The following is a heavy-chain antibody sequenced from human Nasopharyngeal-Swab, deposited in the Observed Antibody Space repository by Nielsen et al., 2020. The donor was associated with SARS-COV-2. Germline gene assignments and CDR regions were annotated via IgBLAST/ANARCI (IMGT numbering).Heavy chain of an antibody. CDR1: GFTFSSYA. Sequence: GGSLRPSCAASGFTFSSYAMHWVRQAPGKGLEWVAVISYDGSNKYYADSVKGRFTISRDNSKNTLYLQMNSLRAEDTAVYYCARFNYYDSSGHDAFDIWGQGTMVTVSS. J-gene: IGHJ3*02. D-gene: IGHD3-22*01. CDR3: ARFNYYDSSGHDAFDI. V-gene: IGHV3-30-3*01. CDR2: ISYDGSNK.